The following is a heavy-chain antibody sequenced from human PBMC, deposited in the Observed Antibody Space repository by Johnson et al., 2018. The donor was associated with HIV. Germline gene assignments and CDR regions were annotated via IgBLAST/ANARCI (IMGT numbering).Heavy chain of an antibody. CDR3: AKDIVYGVYGSQGAFHI. Sequence: VQLVESGGGLVQPGGSLRLSCAASGFTFSNAWMSWVRQAPGKGLEWVSTLYSGGIDYADSVKGRFSISRDNPKKSLYLQMNGLRPEDTGIYYCAKDIVYGVYGSQGAFHIWGRGTMVKVSS. D-gene: IGHD4-17*01. V-gene: IGHV3-69-1*01. CDR2: LYSGGI. J-gene: IGHJ3*02. CDR1: GFTFSNAW.